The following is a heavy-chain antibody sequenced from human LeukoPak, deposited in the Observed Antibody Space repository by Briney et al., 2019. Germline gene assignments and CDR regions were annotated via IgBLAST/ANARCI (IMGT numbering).Heavy chain of an antibody. CDR1: GDSIDSRSYY. D-gene: IGHD7-27*01. Sequence: PSETLSLTCAVSGDSIDSRSYYWAWIRQPPGKGLEWIGSIYHSESTYYNPSLKSRVTISLDTSKNQFSLRLSSLTAADTAVYYCARDRLSLGAFDIRGQGTMVTVSS. V-gene: IGHV4-39*07. CDR2: IYHSEST. CDR3: ARDRLSLGAFDI. J-gene: IGHJ3*02.